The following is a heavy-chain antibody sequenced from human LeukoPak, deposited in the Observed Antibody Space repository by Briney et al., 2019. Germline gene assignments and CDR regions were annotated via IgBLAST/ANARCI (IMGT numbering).Heavy chain of an antibody. Sequence: GGSLRLSCSTSGFTFRTYWMSWVRQTPEKGVEWVSNIKVDGSVINYAESVNGRFTITRDNAKNSLSLEINALTDDDTGLYYCAREGLPYSRDYWGQGTLVTVSS. CDR3: AREGLPYSRDY. J-gene: IGHJ4*02. D-gene: IGHD4-11*01. CDR1: GFTFRTYW. V-gene: IGHV3-7*01. CDR2: IKVDGSVI.